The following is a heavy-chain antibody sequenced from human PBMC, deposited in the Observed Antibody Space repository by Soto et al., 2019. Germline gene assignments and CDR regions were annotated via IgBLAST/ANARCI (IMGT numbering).Heavy chain of an antibody. D-gene: IGHD6-19*01. CDR1: GGTFSSYA. Sequence: QVQLVQSGAEVKKPGSSVKVSCKASGGTFSSYAISWVRQAPGQGLEWMGGIIPIFGTANYAQKFQGRVTITAEESTRAASMEMSSLGSEDTAVYYCARDQHRRAPEGIAVAGLYYLDYWGEGTLVTVSS. CDR3: ARDQHRRAPEGIAVAGLYYLDY. CDR2: IIPIFGTA. V-gene: IGHV1-69*12. J-gene: IGHJ4*02.